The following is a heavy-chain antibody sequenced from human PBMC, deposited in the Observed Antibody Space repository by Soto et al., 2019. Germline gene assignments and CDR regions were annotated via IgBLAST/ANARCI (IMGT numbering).Heavy chain of an antibody. J-gene: IGHJ4*02. Sequence: GGSLRRSCAASGFTFSSFAMSWFRQAPGKGLDWVSAISGSGGSTYSADSVKGRFTISRGNSKNTLYLQMSSLRAEDTAVYYGARGRSARMGYPPDLWGQGSLVTV. V-gene: IGHV3-23*01. CDR2: ISGSGGST. CDR1: GFTFSSFA. D-gene: IGHD5-18*01. CDR3: ARGRSARMGYPPDL.